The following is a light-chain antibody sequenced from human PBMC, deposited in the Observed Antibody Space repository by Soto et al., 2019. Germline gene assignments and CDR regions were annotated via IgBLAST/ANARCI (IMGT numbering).Light chain of an antibody. J-gene: IGLJ2*01. Sequence: QSALTQPPSASGSPGQSVTISCTGTSSDVGGYNYVSWYQQHPGKAPKLMIYEVSKRPSGVPDRFSGSKSGNTASLTVSGLQAEDEADYYCSSYAGSNKLGIVVFGGGTKLTVL. CDR2: EVS. CDR3: SSYAGSNKLGIVV. V-gene: IGLV2-8*01. CDR1: SSDVGGYNY.